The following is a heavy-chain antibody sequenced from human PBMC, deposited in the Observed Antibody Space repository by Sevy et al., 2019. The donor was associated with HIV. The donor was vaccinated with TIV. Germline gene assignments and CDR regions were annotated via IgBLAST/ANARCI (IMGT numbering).Heavy chain of an antibody. V-gene: IGHV4-39*02. J-gene: IGHJ4*02. Sequence: SETLSLTCTVSGGSISSSSYFWGWIRQPPGKGLEWIGNVYYSGSTYYNPSLKSRVTISEDASKNHFSLKLTSVTAADTAVYYCARMGQGLRLYYFDYWGQGTLVTVSS. CDR3: ARMGQGLRLYYFDY. CDR1: GGSISSSSYF. D-gene: IGHD3-16*01. CDR2: VYYSGST.